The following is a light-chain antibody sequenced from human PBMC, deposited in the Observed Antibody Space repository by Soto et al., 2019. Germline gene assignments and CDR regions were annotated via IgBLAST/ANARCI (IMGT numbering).Light chain of an antibody. CDR2: SNN. V-gene: IGLV1-44*01. CDR1: SSHIGSNT. Sequence: QSVLTQPPSASGTPGQRVIISCSGSSSHIGSNTVNWYQQLPGTAPKLPIYSNNQRPSGVPDRFSGSKSGTSASLAISGLQSEDEADYYCAAWDDSLNGRYVFGTGTKLTVL. CDR3: AAWDDSLNGRYV. J-gene: IGLJ1*01.